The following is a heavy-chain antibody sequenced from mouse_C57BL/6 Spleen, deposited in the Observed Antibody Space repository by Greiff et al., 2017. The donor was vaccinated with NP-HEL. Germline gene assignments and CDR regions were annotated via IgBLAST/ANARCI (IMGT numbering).Heavy chain of an antibody. D-gene: IGHD1-1*01. V-gene: IGHV5-17*01. CDR1: GFTFSDYG. CDR2: ISSGSSTI. J-gene: IGHJ4*01. Sequence: EVKVEESGGGLVKPGGSLKLSCAASGFTFSDYGMHWVRQAPEKGLEWVAYISSGSSTIYYADTVKGRFTISRDNAKNTLFLQMTSLRSEDTAMYYCARSPFYYGSSYDAMDYWGQGTSVTVSS. CDR3: ARSPFYYGSSYDAMDY.